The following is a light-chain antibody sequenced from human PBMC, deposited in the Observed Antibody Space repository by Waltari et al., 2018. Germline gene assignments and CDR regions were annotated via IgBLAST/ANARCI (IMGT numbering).Light chain of an antibody. J-gene: IGKJ2*01. CDR3: QQYFDTLVETA. CDR2: EAS. Sequence: SKNKHYFAWYQQQPGPPSEQVIYEASTRQSGVPDRFRGSGSGTVFTLTISSMQAADGAVYYCQQYFDTLVETAFGHGTKLEIE. V-gene: IGKV4-1*01. CDR1: SKNKHY.